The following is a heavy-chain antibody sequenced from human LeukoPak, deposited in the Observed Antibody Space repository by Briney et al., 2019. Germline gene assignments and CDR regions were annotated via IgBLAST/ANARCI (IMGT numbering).Heavy chain of an antibody. Sequence: GGSLRLSCAASGFTFDDYAMHWVRQAPGKGLEWVSGISWNSGSIGYADSVKGRFTISRDNSKNTLYLQMNSLRAEGTAVYYCAKDLERHIVVVTASAIDYWGQGTLVTVSS. D-gene: IGHD2-21*02. CDR3: AKDLERHIVVVTASAIDY. CDR1: GFTFDDYA. V-gene: IGHV3-9*01. CDR2: ISWNSGSI. J-gene: IGHJ4*02.